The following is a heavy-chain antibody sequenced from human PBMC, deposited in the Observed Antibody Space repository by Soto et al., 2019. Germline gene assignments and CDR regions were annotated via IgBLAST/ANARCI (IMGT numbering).Heavy chain of an antibody. CDR3: AKDKVTMIVVVIGDAFDI. Sequence: LRVSCGAAGFTISSYAMSWVLQAPGKGLEWVSAISGSGGSTYYADSVKGRFTISRDNSKNTLYLQMNSLRAEDTAVYYCAKDKVTMIVVVIGDAFDIWGQGTMVTVSS. D-gene: IGHD3-22*01. CDR1: GFTISSYA. J-gene: IGHJ3*02. CDR2: ISGSGGST. V-gene: IGHV3-23*01.